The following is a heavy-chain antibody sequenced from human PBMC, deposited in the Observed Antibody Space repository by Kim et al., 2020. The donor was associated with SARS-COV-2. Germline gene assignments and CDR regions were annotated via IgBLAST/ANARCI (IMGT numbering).Heavy chain of an antibody. CDR2: INGSGSST. CDR3: AKDGYSSGYCRDS. CDR1: GFSFSTDA. Sequence: GGSLRLSCAASGFSFSTDAMTWVRQAPGKGLEWVSDINGSGSSTYYTESVKGRFTISRDNSKKTLYLQMDSLRAEDTAIYYCAKDGYSSGYCRDSWGQGTQVTVSS. D-gene: IGHD6-19*01. J-gene: IGHJ4*02. V-gene: IGHV3-23*01.